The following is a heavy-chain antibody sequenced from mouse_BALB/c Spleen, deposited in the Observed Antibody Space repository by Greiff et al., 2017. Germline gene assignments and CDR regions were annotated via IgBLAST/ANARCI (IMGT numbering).Heavy chain of an antibody. D-gene: IGHD1-1*01. CDR1: GDSITSGY. CDR3: ARNYGSSFYFDY. CDR2: ISYSGST. J-gene: IGHJ2*01. Sequence: EVKLVESGPSLVKPSQTLSLTCSVTGDSITSGYWNWIRKFPGNKLEYMGYISYSGSTYYNPSLKSRISITRDTSKNQYYLQLNSVTTEDTATYYCARNYGSSFYFDYWGQGTTLTVSS. V-gene: IGHV3-8*02.